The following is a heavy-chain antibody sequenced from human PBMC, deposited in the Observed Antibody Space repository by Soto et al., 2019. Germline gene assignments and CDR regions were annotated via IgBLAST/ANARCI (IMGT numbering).Heavy chain of an antibody. CDR3: ARHPKYSSGWYGGFDY. CDR1: GGSISSYY. V-gene: IGHV4-59*08. D-gene: IGHD6-19*01. CDR2: IYYSGST. Sequence: SETLSLTCTVSGGSISSYYWSWIRQPPGKGLEWIGYIYYSGSTNYNPSLKSRVTISVDTSKNQFSLKLSSVTAADTAVYYCARHPKYSSGWYGGFDYWGQGTLVTVSS. J-gene: IGHJ4*02.